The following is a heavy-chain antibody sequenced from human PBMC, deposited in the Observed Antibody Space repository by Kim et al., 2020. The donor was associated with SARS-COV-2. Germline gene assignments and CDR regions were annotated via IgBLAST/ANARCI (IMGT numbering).Heavy chain of an antibody. CDR3: ARRDFWSSYPFDH. D-gene: IGHD3-3*01. V-gene: IGHV3-30*03. Sequence: YVDSGKGRFTISRDNSGNTVFLQMNNLTPEDTAVYYCARRDFWSSYPFDHWGQGTLVTVSS. J-gene: IGHJ4*02.